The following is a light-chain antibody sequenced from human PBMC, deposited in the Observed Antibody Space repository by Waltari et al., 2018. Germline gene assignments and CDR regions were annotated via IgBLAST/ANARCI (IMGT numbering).Light chain of an antibody. Sequence: DIQMTQSPTSLSTSVGDTVTITCRASQTTTNYLNWYQQRAGKAPKLLIYAASTLQSGVPSRFSGSGYGTDFTLTISSLQPEDSATYFCQQSSYIPYTFGQGTILRIK. J-gene: IGKJ2*01. CDR2: AAS. CDR1: QTTTNY. V-gene: IGKV1-39*01. CDR3: QQSSYIPYT.